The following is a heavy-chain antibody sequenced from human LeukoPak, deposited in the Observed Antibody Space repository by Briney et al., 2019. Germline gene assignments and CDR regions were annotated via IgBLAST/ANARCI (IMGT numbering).Heavy chain of an antibody. CDR2: INAGNGNT. CDR1: GYTFTSYA. V-gene: IGHV1-3*03. Sequence: GASVKVSCKASGYTFTSYAMHWVRQAPGQRLEWMGWINAGNGNTKYSQEFQGRVTITRDTSASTAYMELSSLRSEDMAVYCCASAIAAAGGFDYWGQGTLVTDSS. D-gene: IGHD6-13*01. CDR3: ASAIAAAGGFDY. J-gene: IGHJ4*02.